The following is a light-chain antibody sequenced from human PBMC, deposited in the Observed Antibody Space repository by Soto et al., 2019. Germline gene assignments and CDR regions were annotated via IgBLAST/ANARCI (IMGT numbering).Light chain of an antibody. CDR2: DAS. Sequence: AIQLTQSPSSLSASVGDRVTITCRASQGISSALAWYQQKPGKAPKLLIYDASSLESGVPSRFSGSGSGTDFTLTISSLQPEDFATYYCQQFKTFGQGTKVDIK. CDR3: QQFKT. V-gene: IGKV1-13*02. J-gene: IGKJ2*01. CDR1: QGISSA.